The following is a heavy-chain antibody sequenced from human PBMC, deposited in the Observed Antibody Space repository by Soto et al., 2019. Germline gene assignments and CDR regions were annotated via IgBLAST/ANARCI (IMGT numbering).Heavy chain of an antibody. D-gene: IGHD2-15*01. CDR1: GGSITTGCYY. CDR2: RYYSEST. Sequence: SKPGSLTFNVAGGSITTGCYYWICIRQLPGKGLEWIGHRYYSESTYYNPSLKSRVSISLGTSKNQFSLKLSFVTAADTAMYYCARTKCSGGSCYSWSLDYWGQGTPVTVSS. V-gene: IGHV4-31*03. CDR3: ARTKCSGGSCYSWSLDY. J-gene: IGHJ4*02.